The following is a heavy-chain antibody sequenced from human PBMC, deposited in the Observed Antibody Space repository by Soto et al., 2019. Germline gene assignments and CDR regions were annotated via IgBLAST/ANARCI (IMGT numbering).Heavy chain of an antibody. Sequence: SETLSLTCALSGVSISGFYWSWIRQPPGKGLEYLGYIHYSGNTYYNPSLKSRVTVSLDSSKNQFSLKLTSVTAADTAIDYCARGHLWLEDWAQGTLVTVSS. V-gene: IGHV4-59*13. CDR1: GVSISGFY. D-gene: IGHD3-3*01. CDR3: ARGHLWLED. CDR2: IHYSGNT. J-gene: IGHJ4*02.